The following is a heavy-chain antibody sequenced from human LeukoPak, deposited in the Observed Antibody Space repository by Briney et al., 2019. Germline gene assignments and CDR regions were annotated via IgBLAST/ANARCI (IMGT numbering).Heavy chain of an antibody. J-gene: IGHJ4*02. CDR3: AKDPDYGDLYYFDY. Sequence: GGSLRLSCAASGFTFSSYAMSWVRQAPGKGLEWVSAISGSGGSTYYADSVKGRFTISRGNSKNTLYLQMNSLRAEDTAVYYCAKDPDYGDLYYFDYWGQGTLVTVSS. CDR2: ISGSGGST. CDR1: GFTFSSYA. D-gene: IGHD4-17*01. V-gene: IGHV3-23*01.